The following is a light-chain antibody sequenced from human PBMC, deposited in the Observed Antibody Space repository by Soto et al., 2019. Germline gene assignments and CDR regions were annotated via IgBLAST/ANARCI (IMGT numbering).Light chain of an antibody. CDR1: QSVSSSF. J-gene: IGKJ4*01. CDR2: GAS. V-gene: IGKV3-20*01. Sequence: EIVVTRSPGTVSLSPGERATLSCRASQSVSSSFLAWYQQKPGQAPRLLIYGASSRATGIPDRFSGSGSGTDFTLTISRLEPEDFAVYYCQQYGSSPPRVTVGGGTKVDIK. CDR3: QQYGSSPPRVT.